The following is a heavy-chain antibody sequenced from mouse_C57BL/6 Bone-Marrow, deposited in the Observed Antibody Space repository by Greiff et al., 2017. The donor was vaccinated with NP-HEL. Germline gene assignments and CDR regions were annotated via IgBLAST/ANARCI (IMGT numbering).Heavy chain of an antibody. Sequence: EVKLQESGGDLVKPGGSLKLSCAASGFTFSSYGMSWVRQTPDKRLEWVATISSGGSYTYYPDSVKGRFTISRDNAKNTLYLQMSSLKSEDTAMYYCARQGTTALRYFDVWGTGTTVTVSS. D-gene: IGHD1-2*01. CDR1: GFTFSSYG. CDR3: ARQGTTALRYFDV. V-gene: IGHV5-6*01. J-gene: IGHJ1*03. CDR2: ISSGGSYT.